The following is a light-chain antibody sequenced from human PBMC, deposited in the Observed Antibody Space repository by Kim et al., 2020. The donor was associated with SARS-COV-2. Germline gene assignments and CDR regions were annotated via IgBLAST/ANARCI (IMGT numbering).Light chain of an antibody. Sequence: SSELTQDPAVSVALGQTVRITCHGDSLRTYYASWYQQKPGPAPILVIYGKNNRPSGIPDRFSGSSSGNTASLPFTWAPAVDEADYYCNSRYNIGAHVVFC. CDR2: GKN. V-gene: IGLV3-19*01. CDR3: NSRYNIGAHVV. J-gene: IGLJ2*01. CDR1: SLRTYY.